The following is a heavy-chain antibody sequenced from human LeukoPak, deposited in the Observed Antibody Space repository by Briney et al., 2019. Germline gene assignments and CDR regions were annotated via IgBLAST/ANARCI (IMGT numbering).Heavy chain of an antibody. CDR1: GGSFIGHA. CDR2: IIPIFGTA. Sequence: SVKVSCKASGGSFIGHAISWVRQAPGQGLEWMGGIIPIFGTAKYAQKFQGRVTISADESTRTAYMELSSLRSEDTAVYYCASSNGPVGAIDQDSYYYYYYMDVWGKGTTVTVSS. J-gene: IGHJ6*03. CDR3: ASSNGPVGAIDQDSYYYYYYMDV. D-gene: IGHD1-26*01. V-gene: IGHV1-69*13.